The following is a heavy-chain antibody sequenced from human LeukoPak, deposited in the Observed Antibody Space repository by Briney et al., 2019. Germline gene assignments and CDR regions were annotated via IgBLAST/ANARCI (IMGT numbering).Heavy chain of an antibody. Sequence: TGGSLRLSCAASGFTFSSYSMNWVRQAPGKGLEWVSSISSSSSYIYYADSVKGRFTISRDNAKNSLYLQMNSLRAEDTAVYYCARNYGSGSYYLSYWGQGTLVTVSS. V-gene: IGHV3-21*01. D-gene: IGHD3-10*01. CDR1: GFTFSSYS. J-gene: IGHJ4*02. CDR2: ISSSSSYI. CDR3: ARNYGSGSYYLSY.